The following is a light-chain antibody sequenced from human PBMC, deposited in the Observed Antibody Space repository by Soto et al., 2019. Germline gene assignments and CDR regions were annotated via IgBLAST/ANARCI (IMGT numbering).Light chain of an antibody. J-gene: IGKJ1*01. Sequence: VLTQTPLSSPVTLGQPAPISCRSSQSLVYSDGNTYLSWLQQRPGQPPRLLIYQVSNRFSGVAGRFGGSGAGTDYTLKISGVEAEDVGVYSCIQFSHFPRTFGQRPTVEIK. CDR3: IQFSHFPRT. V-gene: IGKV2-24*01. CDR1: QSLVYSDGNTY. CDR2: QVS.